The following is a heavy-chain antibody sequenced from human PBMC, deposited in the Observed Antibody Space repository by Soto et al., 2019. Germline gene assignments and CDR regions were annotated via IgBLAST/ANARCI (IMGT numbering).Heavy chain of an antibody. D-gene: IGHD2-8*01. Sequence: SVKVSCKASGFTFTSSAVQWVRQARGQRLEWIGWIVVGSGNTNYAQKFQERVTITRDMSTSTAYMELSSLRSEDTAVYYCAAVPNGVYARPRFDPWGQGTLVTVS. CDR1: GFTFTSSA. CDR2: IVVGSGNT. V-gene: IGHV1-58*01. J-gene: IGHJ5*02. CDR3: AAVPNGVYARPRFDP.